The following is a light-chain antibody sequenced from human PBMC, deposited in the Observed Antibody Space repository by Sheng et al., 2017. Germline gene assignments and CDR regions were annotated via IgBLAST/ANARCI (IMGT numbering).Light chain of an antibody. CDR3: SSYTNSRTYV. J-gene: IGLJ1*01. V-gene: IGLV2-14*03. Sequence: QSALTQPASVSGSPGQSITISCTGTSSDIGGYNYVSWYQQHPGKVPKFIIYNINNRPSGVSNRFSGSKSGNTASLTISGLQAEDEADYYCSSYTNSRTYVFGTGTKVTVL. CDR1: SSDIGGYNY. CDR2: NIN.